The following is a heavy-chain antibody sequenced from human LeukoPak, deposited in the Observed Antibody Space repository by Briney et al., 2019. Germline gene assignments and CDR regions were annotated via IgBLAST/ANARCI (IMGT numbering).Heavy chain of an antibody. CDR3: AKLRLLDYFDY. V-gene: IGHV3-23*01. Sequence: GGSLRLSCAASGFTFSSYAMSWVGQAPGKGVEGVAAISGSGGRTYYADSGKGRFTISRDNSKNTLYLQMNSLRAEDTAVYYCAKLRLLDYFDYWGQGTLVTVSS. J-gene: IGHJ4*02. CDR1: GFTFSSYA. CDR2: ISGSGGRT. D-gene: IGHD3-22*01.